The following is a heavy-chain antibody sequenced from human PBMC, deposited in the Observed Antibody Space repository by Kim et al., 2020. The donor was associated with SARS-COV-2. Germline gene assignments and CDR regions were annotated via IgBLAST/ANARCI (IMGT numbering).Heavy chain of an antibody. Sequence: SETLSLTCTVSGGSISSYYWSWIRQPPGKGLEWIGYIYYSGSTNYNPSLKNRVTISVDTSKNQFSLKLSSVTAADTAVYYCARRGPEGGVLHGFWSGSIAFDLWGQGTMVTVSS. J-gene: IGHJ3*01. D-gene: IGHD3-3*01. CDR1: GGSISSYY. V-gene: IGHV4-59*01. CDR2: IYYSGST. CDR3: ARRGPEGGVLHGFWSGSIAFDL.